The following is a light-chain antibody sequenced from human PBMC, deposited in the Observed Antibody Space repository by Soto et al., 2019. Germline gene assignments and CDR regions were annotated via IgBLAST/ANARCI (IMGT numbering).Light chain of an antibody. V-gene: IGLV2-14*01. CDR2: DVN. CDR1: NTDLGVYGY. Sequence: QSVLAQPASLSGSFGQSITISCSGPNTDLGVYGYVSWYQHQPGKAPKLLIYDVNNRPSGISDRFSGSKSGDTASLTISGLQAEDEADYFCFSKISGFVYGFGTGTKATVL. J-gene: IGLJ1*01. CDR3: FSKISGFVYG.